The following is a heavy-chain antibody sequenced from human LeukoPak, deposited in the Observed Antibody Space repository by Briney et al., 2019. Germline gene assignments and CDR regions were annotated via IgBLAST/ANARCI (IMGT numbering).Heavy chain of an antibody. CDR1: GGSISSGGYH. Sequence: SETLSLTCTVSGGSISSGGYHWSWIRQPPGTGLEWIGEINYSGSTNYNPSLKSRVTISLDTSKNQFSLKLSSVTAADTAIYYCARGNLEWAAGTRWFDPWGQGTLVTVSS. V-gene: IGHV4-39*07. D-gene: IGHD6-13*01. CDR2: INYSGST. CDR3: ARGNLEWAAGTRWFDP. J-gene: IGHJ5*02.